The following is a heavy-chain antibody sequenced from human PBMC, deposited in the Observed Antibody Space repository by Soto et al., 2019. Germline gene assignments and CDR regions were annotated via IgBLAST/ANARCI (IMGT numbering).Heavy chain of an antibody. J-gene: IGHJ3*02. CDR2: IYHSGGT. CDR1: GGWISSRNW. CDR3: ASKLGELLADAFDI. D-gene: IGHD3-10*01. V-gene: IGHV4-4*02. Sequence: SETLSLTCAVSGGWISSRNWWSWVRQPPGKGLGWIGEIYHSGGTNYKPCLKCRVTISVDKSKNRFSLKLSSVTAADTAVYYCASKLGELLADAFDIWGQGTMV.